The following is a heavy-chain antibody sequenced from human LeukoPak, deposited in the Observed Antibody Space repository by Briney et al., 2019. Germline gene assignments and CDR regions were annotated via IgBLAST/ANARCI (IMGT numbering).Heavy chain of an antibody. J-gene: IGHJ3*02. CDR3: ARGHKAAAGTFDAFDI. D-gene: IGHD6-13*01. CDR2: INHSGST. CDR1: GGSFSGYY. V-gene: IGHV4-34*01. Sequence: PSETLSLTCAVHGGSFSGYYWSWIRQPPGKGLEWIGEINHSGSTNYNPSLKSRVTISVDTSKNQFSLKLSSVTAADTAVYYCARGHKAAAGTFDAFDIWGQGTMVTVSS.